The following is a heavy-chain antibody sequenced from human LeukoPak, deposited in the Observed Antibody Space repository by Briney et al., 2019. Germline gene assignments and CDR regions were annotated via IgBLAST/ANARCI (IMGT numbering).Heavy chain of an antibody. CDR1: GGSISNYY. D-gene: IGHD3-10*01. V-gene: IGHV4-59*12. J-gene: IGHJ5*02. Sequence: SETLXXTCTVSGGSISNYYWSWIRQPPGKGLEWIGYIYYSGSTNYNPSLKSRVTISVDTSKNQFSLKLRSVTAADTAVYYCAXXXXWXXXXDHXWFXPWGQGTLXTVSS. CDR2: IYYSGST. CDR3: AXXXXWXXXXDHXWFXP.